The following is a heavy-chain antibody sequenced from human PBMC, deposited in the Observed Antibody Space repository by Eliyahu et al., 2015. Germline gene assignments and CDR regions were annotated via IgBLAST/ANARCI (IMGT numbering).Heavy chain of an antibody. CDR2: ISYXTAIP. CDR3: AKDSSATGMSSFDY. Sequence: EVELLESGGGLVQPGGSLRLSXVXSGFTFKXXAMSWVRQTPEKGLEWVSTISYXTAIPSYAVSVKGRFTISRDNSKNTLYLRMNSLRAEDTAIYYCAKDSSATGMSSFDYWGQGTLVTVSS. D-gene: IGHD2-2*01. V-gene: IGHV3-23*01. J-gene: IGHJ4*02. CDR1: GFTFKXXA.